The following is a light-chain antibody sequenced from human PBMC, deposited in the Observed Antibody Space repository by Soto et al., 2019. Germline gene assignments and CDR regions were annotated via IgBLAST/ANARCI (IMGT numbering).Light chain of an antibody. CDR1: QDINNY. V-gene: IGKV3-11*01. CDR2: DAS. CDR3: QQYNNWPPGFT. Sequence: EIVLTQSPVTLSLSPGERATLSCRASQDINNYLAWYQQKRGQAPRLLFYDASKRAIGIPARFSGSGSGTDFTLTISSLEPEDFAVYYCQQYNNWPPGFTFGPGTKVDIK. J-gene: IGKJ3*01.